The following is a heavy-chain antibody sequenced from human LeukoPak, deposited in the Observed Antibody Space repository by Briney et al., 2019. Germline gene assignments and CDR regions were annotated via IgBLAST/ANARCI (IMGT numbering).Heavy chain of an antibody. Sequence: ASVKVSCKASGYTFTSYYMHWVRQAPGQGLEWMGIINPSGGSTSYAQKFQGRVTMTEDTSTDTAYMELSSLRSEDTAVYYCATDRGGSSTSCYGCITCWGQGTLVTVSS. CDR2: INPSGGST. CDR1: GYTFTSYY. D-gene: IGHD2-2*01. J-gene: IGHJ4*02. CDR3: ATDRGGSSTSCYGCITC. V-gene: IGHV1-46*01.